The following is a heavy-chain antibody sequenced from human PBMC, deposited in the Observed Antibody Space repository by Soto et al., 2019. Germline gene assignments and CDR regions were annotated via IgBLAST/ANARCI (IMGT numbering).Heavy chain of an antibody. Sequence: ASVKVSCKASGYTFTSYDINWVRQATGQGLEWMGWMNPNSGNTGYAQKFQGRVTMTRNTSISTAYMELSSLRSEDTAVYYCARLITIFGVVIHDAFDIWGQGTMVTVSS. V-gene: IGHV1-8*01. D-gene: IGHD3-3*01. CDR3: ARLITIFGVVIHDAFDI. CDR2: MNPNSGNT. CDR1: GYTFTSYD. J-gene: IGHJ3*02.